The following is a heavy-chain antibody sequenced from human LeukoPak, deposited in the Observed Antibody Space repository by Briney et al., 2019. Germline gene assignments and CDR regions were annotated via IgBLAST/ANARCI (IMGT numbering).Heavy chain of an antibody. V-gene: IGHV4-59*01. CDR1: GGSISSYY. D-gene: IGHD2-15*01. J-gene: IGHJ6*03. CDR2: IYYSGST. CDR3: ATRTPRYCSGGSCKGDYYYYYMDV. Sequence: SETLSLTRTVSGGSISSYYWSWIRQPPGKGLEWIGYIYYSGSTNYNPSLKSRVTISVDTSKNQFSLKLSSVTAADTAVYYCATRTPRYCSGGSCKGDYYYYYMDVWGKGTTVTVSS.